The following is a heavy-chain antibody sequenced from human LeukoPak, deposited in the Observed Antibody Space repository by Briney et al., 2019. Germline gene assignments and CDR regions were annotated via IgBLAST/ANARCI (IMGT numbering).Heavy chain of an antibody. V-gene: IGHV4-30-2*03. CDR1: GDPMSSSRFS. J-gene: IGHJ4*02. D-gene: IGHD5-18*01. CDR3: ARHSGYSYGKHFDY. CDR2: SYHGGST. Sequence: SQTLSLTCDVSGDPMSSSRFSWSWIRQTPGKGLEWIGYSYHGGSTHYNPSLKSRVTISVDTSKNQFSLKLSSVTAADTAVYYCARHSGYSYGKHFDYWGQGTLVTVSS.